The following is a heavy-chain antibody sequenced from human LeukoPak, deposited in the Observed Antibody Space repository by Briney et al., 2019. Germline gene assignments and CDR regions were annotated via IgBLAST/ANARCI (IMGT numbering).Heavy chain of an antibody. J-gene: IGHJ4*02. V-gene: IGHV4-34*01. CDR3: APLSSSRPVGFDY. CDR1: GGSFSGYY. D-gene: IGHD6-13*01. Sequence: PSETLSLTCAVYGGSFSGYYWSWIRQPPGKGLEWIGEINHSGSTNYNPSLKSRVTISVDTSKNQFSLKLSSVTAADTAVYYCAPLSSSRPVGFDYWGLGTLVTVSS. CDR2: INHSGST.